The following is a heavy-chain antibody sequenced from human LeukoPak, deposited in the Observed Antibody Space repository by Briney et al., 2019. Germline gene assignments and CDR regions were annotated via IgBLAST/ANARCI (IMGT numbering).Heavy chain of an antibody. CDR1: GFTFSRYW. CDR3: ARDYGGSSPFDY. CDR2: MKQDGSEK. D-gene: IGHD4-23*01. Sequence: GGSLRLSCAASGFTFSRYWMSWVRQAPGKGLECVANMKQDGSEKYYVDSVKGRFTISRDNAKNSLYLQMNSLRAEDTAVYYCARDYGGSSPFDYWGQGTLVTVSS. V-gene: IGHV3-7*01. J-gene: IGHJ4*02.